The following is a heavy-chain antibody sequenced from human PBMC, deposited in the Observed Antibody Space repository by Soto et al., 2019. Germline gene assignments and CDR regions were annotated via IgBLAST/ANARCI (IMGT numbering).Heavy chain of an antibody. CDR2: IYYSGST. CDR1: GGSISSGDYY. V-gene: IGHV4-30-4*01. J-gene: IGHJ4*02. D-gene: IGHD4-17*01. CDR3: ARGYGGLGVLGY. Sequence: PSETLSLTCTVSGGSISSGDYYWSWIRQPPGKGLEWIGYIYYSGSTYYNPSLESRVTISVDTSKNQFSLKLSSVTAADTAVYYCARGYGGLGVLGYWGQGTLVTISS.